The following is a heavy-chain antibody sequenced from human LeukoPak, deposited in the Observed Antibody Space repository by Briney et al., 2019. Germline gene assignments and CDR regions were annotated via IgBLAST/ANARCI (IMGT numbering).Heavy chain of an antibody. CDR1: GGSISSGGYY. D-gene: IGHD3-22*01. CDR2: IYYSGST. J-gene: IGHJ4*02. Sequence: NPSQTLSLTCTVSGGSISSGGYYWSWIRQHPGKGLEWIGYIYYSGSTYYNPSLKSRVTISVDTSKNQFSLKLSSVTAADTAVYYCARADSSGYYYVNRGQGTLVTVSS. V-gene: IGHV4-31*03. CDR3: ARADSSGYYYVN.